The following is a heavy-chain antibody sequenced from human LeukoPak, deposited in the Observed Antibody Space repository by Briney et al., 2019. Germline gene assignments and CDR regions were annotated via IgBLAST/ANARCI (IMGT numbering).Heavy chain of an antibody. J-gene: IGHJ6*02. V-gene: IGHV3-21*01. Sequence: GGSLRLSCAASGFTFSSYSMNWVRQAPGKGLEWVSSISSSSSYIYYADSVKGRFTISRDNAKNSLYLQMNSLRAEDTAVYYCARVQDYYYYYGMDVWGQGTTVTVSS. CDR1: GFTFSSYS. CDR3: ARVQDYYYYYGMDV. CDR2: ISSSSSYI.